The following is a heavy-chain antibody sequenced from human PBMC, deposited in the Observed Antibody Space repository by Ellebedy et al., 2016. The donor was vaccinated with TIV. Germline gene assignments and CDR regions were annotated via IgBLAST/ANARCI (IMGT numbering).Heavy chain of an antibody. J-gene: IGHJ6*02. Sequence: AASVKVSCKASGYTFTSYTMHWVRQAPGQRLEWMGWINAGNIKYSDKFQGRITIISDTSASTAYMELSGLRSEDTAVYYCARAEWGGEFRGMDVWGQGTTVTVSS. CDR1: GYTFTSYT. D-gene: IGHD2-21*01. CDR2: INAGNI. CDR3: ARAEWGGEFRGMDV. V-gene: IGHV1-3*01.